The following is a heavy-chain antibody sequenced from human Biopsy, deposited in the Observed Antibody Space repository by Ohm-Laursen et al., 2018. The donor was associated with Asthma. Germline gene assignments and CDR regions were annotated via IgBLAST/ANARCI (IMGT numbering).Heavy chain of an antibody. J-gene: IGHJ6*02. CDR3: ARAVDYSHYYGIDV. CDR2: ISVYNGNT. D-gene: IGHD3-10*01. CDR1: GYTFNSAG. Sequence: ASVTASCKTSGYTFNSAGITWARRAPGQGLEWMGWISVYNGNTKVAQKLQDRVTMITDTSTSTAYMELRSLRSDDTAVYFCARAVDYSHYYGIDVWGQGTTVTVS. V-gene: IGHV1-18*01.